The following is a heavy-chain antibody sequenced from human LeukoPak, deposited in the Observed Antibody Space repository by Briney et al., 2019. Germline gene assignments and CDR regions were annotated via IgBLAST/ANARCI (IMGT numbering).Heavy chain of an antibody. CDR3: ARPRAPVTRISSFDM. V-gene: IGHV3-73*01. Sequence: PGGSLRLSCAASGFTFSGSAMHWVRQASGKGLEWVGRIRSKANSYATAYAASVKGKFTISRDDSKNTAYLQMSSLRGDDTAVYYCARPRAPVTRISSFDMWGQGTMVTVSS. J-gene: IGHJ3*02. CDR1: GFTFSGSA. CDR2: IRSKANSYAT. D-gene: IGHD2/OR15-2a*01.